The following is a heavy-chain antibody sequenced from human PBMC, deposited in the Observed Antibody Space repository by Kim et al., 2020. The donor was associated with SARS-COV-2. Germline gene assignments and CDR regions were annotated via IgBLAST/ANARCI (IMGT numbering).Heavy chain of an antibody. Sequence: SVKVSCKASGGTFSSYAISWVRQAPGQGLEWMGRIIPILGIANYAQKFQGRVTITADKSTSTAYMELSSLRSEDTAVYYCARAITMVRGVIGRARPLDYWGQGTLVTVSS. CDR1: GGTFSSYA. V-gene: IGHV1-69*04. D-gene: IGHD3-10*01. CDR3: ARAITMVRGVIGRARPLDY. J-gene: IGHJ4*02. CDR2: IIPILGIA.